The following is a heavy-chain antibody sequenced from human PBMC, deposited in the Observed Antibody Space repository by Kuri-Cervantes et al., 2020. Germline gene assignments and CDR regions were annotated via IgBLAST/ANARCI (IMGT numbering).Heavy chain of an antibody. D-gene: IGHD2-15*01. J-gene: IGHJ3*02. CDR3: AAAYCSGGSCYGPHDAFDI. V-gene: IGHV1-69*13. CDR1: GGTFSSYA. Sequence: SVKASCKASGGTFSSYAISWVRQAPGQGLEWMGGIIPIFGTANYAQKFQGRVTITADESTSTAYMELSSLRSEDTAVYYCAAAYCSGGSCYGPHDAFDIWGQGTMVTVSS. CDR2: IIPIFGTA.